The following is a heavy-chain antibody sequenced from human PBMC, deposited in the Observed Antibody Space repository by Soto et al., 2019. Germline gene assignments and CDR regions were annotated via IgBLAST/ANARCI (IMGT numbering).Heavy chain of an antibody. CDR3: ASSDYDRPLPLYY. V-gene: IGHV4-30-2*01. Sequence: QLQLQESGSGLVKPSQTLSLTCAVSGGSISSSGYSWSCIRQPPGKGLEWIGYIYHSGSTYYNPSLNSRVTRSVDRSKNQFSLKLSSVTAADTAGYYCASSDYDRPLPLYYWGQGTLVTVSS. D-gene: IGHD3-22*01. J-gene: IGHJ4*02. CDR1: GGSISSSGYS. CDR2: IYHSGST.